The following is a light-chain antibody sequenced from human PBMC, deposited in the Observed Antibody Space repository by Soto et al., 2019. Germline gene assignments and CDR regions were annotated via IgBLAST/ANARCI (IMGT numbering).Light chain of an antibody. J-gene: IGKJ1*01. CDR3: QQYGSSSTWT. CDR1: QSVSSAY. CDR2: AAS. Sequence: EIVLTQSPGTLSLSPGERATLSCRASQSVSSAYLAWYQHKPGQPPTLLINAASSRVTGIPDRFSGSGSGTDFTLTISRLEPEDFSVYYCQQYGSSSTWTFGQGTKVEIK. V-gene: IGKV3-20*01.